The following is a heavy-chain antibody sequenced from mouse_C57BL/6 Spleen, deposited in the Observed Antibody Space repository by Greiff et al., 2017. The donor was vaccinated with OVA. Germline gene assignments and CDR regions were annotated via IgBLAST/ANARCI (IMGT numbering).Heavy chain of an antibody. D-gene: IGHD1-1*01. Sequence: QVQLQQSGAELVKPGASVKISCKASGSAFSSSWMNWVKPRPGKGLEWLGQIYPGDGDTNYNGKFKGKATLTADKSSSTAYMQLRSLTSEDSAVYFCARQGTTVVAYYFDYWGQGTTLTVSS. J-gene: IGHJ2*01. CDR2: IYPGDGDT. CDR1: GSAFSSSW. CDR3: ARQGTTVVAYYFDY. V-gene: IGHV1-80*01.